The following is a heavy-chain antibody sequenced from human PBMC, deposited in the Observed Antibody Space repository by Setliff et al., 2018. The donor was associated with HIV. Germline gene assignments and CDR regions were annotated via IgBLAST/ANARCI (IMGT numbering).Heavy chain of an antibody. D-gene: IGHD1-1*01. CDR1: GGIFSRFA. CDR3: ASSAGAVPTTAPYGDYYYYFYMDV. J-gene: IGHJ6*03. CDR2: IIPIFGTP. Sequence: GASVKVSCKASGGIFSRFAFSWVRQAPGQGLEWMGGIIPIFGTPNYAQKFQGRVTITTDESTNTVYMELYSLTSEDKAIYYCASSAGAVPTTAPYGDYYYYFYMDVWGKGTTVTVSS. V-gene: IGHV1-69*05.